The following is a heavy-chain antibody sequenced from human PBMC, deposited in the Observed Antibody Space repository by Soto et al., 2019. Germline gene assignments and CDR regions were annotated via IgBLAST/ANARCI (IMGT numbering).Heavy chain of an antibody. Sequence: QVQLVESGGGVVQPGRSLRLSCAASGFTFSSYGMHWVRQAPGKGLEWVAVIWYDGSNKYYADSVKGRFTISRDNSKNPLYLQMNSLRDEDTAVYYCASDLFGDLYGPYYYYMDVWGKGTTVTVSS. CDR1: GFTFSSYG. J-gene: IGHJ6*03. CDR3: ASDLFGDLYGPYYYYMDV. V-gene: IGHV3-33*01. D-gene: IGHD3-10*01. CDR2: IWYDGSNK.